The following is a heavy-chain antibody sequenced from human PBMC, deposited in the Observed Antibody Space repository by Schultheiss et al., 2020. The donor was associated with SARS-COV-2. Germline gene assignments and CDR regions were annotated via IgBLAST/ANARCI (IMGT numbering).Heavy chain of an antibody. D-gene: IGHD6-13*01. CDR1: GYTFTGYY. J-gene: IGHJ6*02. CDR2: ISAYNGNT. CDR3: ARESSSWYSYYYGMDV. Sequence: GESLKISCKASGYTFTGYYMHWVRQAPGQGLEWMGWISAYNGNTNYAQKLQGRVTMTTDTSTSTAYMELSRLRSDDTAVYYCARESSSWYSYYYGMDVWGQGTTVTVSS. V-gene: IGHV1-18*04.